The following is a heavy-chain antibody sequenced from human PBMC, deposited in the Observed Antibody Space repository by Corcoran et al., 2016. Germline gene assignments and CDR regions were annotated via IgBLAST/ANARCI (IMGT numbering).Heavy chain of an antibody. CDR2: IYYSGST. Sequence: QLQLQESGPGLVKPSETLSLTCTVSGGSISRSSYYWGWIRQPPGKGLEWIGSIYYSGSTYYNPSLKSRVTMYVDTSKNQFSLKLSSVTAADTAVYYCARDYQGSYVVCGIDVWGQGTTVTVSS. CDR1: GGSISRSSYY. D-gene: IGHD1-26*01. V-gene: IGHV4-39*07. CDR3: ARDYQGSYVVCGIDV. J-gene: IGHJ6*02.